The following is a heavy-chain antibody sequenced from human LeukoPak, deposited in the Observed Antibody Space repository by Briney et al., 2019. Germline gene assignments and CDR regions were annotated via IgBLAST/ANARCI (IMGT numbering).Heavy chain of an antibody. D-gene: IGHD3-22*01. CDR3: AALSITMKKQIDY. J-gene: IGHJ4*02. V-gene: IGHV1-58*01. CDR2: IVVGSGNT. Sequence: ASVKLSCKASGFTFTSSAVQWVRQARGQRLEWIGWIVVGSGNTNYAQKFQERVTITRDMSTSTAYMELSSLRSEDTAVYYCAALSITMKKQIDYWGQGTLVAVSS. CDR1: GFTFTSSA.